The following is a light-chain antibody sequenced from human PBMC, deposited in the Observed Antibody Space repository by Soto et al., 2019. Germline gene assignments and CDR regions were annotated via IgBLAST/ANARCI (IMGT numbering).Light chain of an antibody. CDR3: QQSYSIPRT. Sequence: DIQMTQFPSSLSASVGDRLTVTCRASQSIGRYLNWYQQKPGKAPKVLIYSASSLQSGAPSRFSGSGSGTDFTLTISSLQPEDFATYYCQQSYSIPRTFGQGTTVEIK. J-gene: IGKJ1*01. CDR2: SAS. V-gene: IGKV1-39*01. CDR1: QSIGRY.